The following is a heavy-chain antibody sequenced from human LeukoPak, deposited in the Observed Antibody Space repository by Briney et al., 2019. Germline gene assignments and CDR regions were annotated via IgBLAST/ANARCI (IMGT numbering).Heavy chain of an antibody. CDR2: ISYDCSNK. V-gene: IGHV3-30-3*01. CDR3: AGGSPGKYYFDY. J-gene: IGHJ4*02. D-gene: IGHD1-26*01. Sequence: PGGSLRLSCAASGFTFSSYAIHWVRHAPGKGLELVAVISYDCSNKYYADPVKGRFTISRDNSKNTLYLQMNSLRAEDTAVYYCAGGSPGKYYFDYWGQGTLVTVSS. CDR1: GFTFSSYA.